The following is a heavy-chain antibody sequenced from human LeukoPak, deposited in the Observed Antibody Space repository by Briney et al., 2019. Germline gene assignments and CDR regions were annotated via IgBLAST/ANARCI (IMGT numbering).Heavy chain of an antibody. CDR1: GFTFSGSA. CDR3: ARDSGPDSSPSISESSQH. D-gene: IGHD6-13*01. V-gene: IGHV3-73*01. CDR2: IRSKANSYAT. J-gene: IGHJ1*01. Sequence: GGSLRLSCAASGFTFSGSAMHWVRQASGKGLEWVGRIRSKANSYATAYAASVKGRFTISRDNAKNSLYLQMNSLRAEDTAVYYCARDSGPDSSPSISESSQHWGQGTLVTVSS.